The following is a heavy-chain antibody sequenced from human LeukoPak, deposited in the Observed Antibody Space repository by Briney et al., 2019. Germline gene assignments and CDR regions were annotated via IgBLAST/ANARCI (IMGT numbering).Heavy chain of an antibody. V-gene: IGHV4-38-2*01. J-gene: IGHJ4*02. CDR2: IYHSAST. CDR3: ARRDFWRRTDFDY. D-gene: IGHD3/OR15-3a*01. Sequence: TSETLSLTCAVSGYSISSGYYWGWIRQPPGKGLEWIGSIYHSASTYYNPSLKSRVTISVDTSKNQFSLKLSSVTAADTAVYYCARRDFWRRTDFDYWGQGTLVTVSS. CDR1: GYSISSGYY.